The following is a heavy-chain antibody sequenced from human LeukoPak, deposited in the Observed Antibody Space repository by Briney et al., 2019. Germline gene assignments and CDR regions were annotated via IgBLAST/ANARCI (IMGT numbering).Heavy chain of an antibody. V-gene: IGHV1-2*02. CDR3: ARVAVYSSGWTNYYYYYMDV. J-gene: IGHJ6*03. CDR1: GYTFTGYY. CDR2: INPNTGAT. Sequence: ASVKVSCKASGYTFTGYYIHWVRQAPGPGLEWMGWINPNTGATNYAQNFQGRVTMTRDTSNSTAYMELSSLTSDDTAVYYCARVAVYSSGWTNYYYYYMDVWGKGTTVTVSS. D-gene: IGHD6-19*01.